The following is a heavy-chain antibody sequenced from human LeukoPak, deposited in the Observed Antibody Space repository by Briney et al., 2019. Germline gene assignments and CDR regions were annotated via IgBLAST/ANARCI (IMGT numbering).Heavy chain of an antibody. Sequence: SETLSLTCTVSGGSISSSSYYWGWIRQPPGKGLEWIGSIYYSGSTYYNPSLKSRVTISVDTSKNQFSLKLGSVTAADTAVYYCARDGAAAGDNFDYWGQGTLVTVSS. J-gene: IGHJ4*02. CDR3: ARDGAAAGDNFDY. D-gene: IGHD6-13*01. CDR2: IYYSGST. V-gene: IGHV4-39*07. CDR1: GGSISSSSYY.